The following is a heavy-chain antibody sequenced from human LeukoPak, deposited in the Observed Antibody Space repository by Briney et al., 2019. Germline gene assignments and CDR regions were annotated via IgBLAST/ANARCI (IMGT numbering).Heavy chain of an antibody. CDR3: AGGKDYVWGSYRPGFY. CDR2: ISSSGSTI. Sequence: PGGSLRLSCAASGFTFSSYEMNWVRQAPGKGLEWVSYISSSGSTIYYADSVKGRFTISRDTAKNSLYLQMNSLRAEDTAVYYCAGGKDYVWGSYRPGFYWGQGTLVTVSS. J-gene: IGHJ4*02. D-gene: IGHD3-16*02. V-gene: IGHV3-48*03. CDR1: GFTFSSYE.